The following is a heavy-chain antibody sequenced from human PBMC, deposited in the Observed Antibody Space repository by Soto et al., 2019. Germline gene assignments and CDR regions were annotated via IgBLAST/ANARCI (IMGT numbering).Heavy chain of an antibody. Sequence: GGSLRLSCAASGFTFTRYGMNWVRQAPGKGLEWVSSISSTTNYIYYGDSMKGRFTISRDNAKNSLYLEMNSLRAEDTAVYYCARESEDLTSNFDYWGQGTLVTVSS. CDR2: ISSTTNYI. J-gene: IGHJ4*02. CDR3: ARESEDLTSNFDY. V-gene: IGHV3-21*06. CDR1: GFTFTRYG.